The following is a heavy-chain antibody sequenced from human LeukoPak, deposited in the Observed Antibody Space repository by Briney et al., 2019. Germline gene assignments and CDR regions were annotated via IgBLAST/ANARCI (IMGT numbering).Heavy chain of an antibody. D-gene: IGHD3-3*01. CDR2: IYHSGST. Sequence: NPSETLSLTCAVSGGSISSGGYSWSWIRQPPGKGLEWIGYIYHSGSTYYNPSLKSRVTISVDRSKNQFSLKLSSVTAADTAVYYCARDHNPDYDFWSGLGGDYGMDVWGQGTTVTVSS. CDR3: ARDHNPDYDFWSGLGGDYGMDV. J-gene: IGHJ6*02. V-gene: IGHV4-30-2*01. CDR1: GGSISSGGYS.